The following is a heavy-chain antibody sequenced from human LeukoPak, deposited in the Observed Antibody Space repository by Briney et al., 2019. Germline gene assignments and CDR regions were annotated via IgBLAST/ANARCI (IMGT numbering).Heavy chain of an antibody. CDR3: AKDGGIQLWSW. J-gene: IGHJ4*02. D-gene: IGHD5-18*01. CDR2: ISYDGSNK. CDR1: GFTFSSYG. V-gene: IGHV3-30*18. Sequence: PGGSLRLSCAASGFTFSSYGMHWVCQAPGKGLEWVAVISYDGSNKYYADSVKGRFTISRDNSKNTLYLQMNSLRAEDTAVYYCAKDGGIQLWSWWGQGTLVTVSS.